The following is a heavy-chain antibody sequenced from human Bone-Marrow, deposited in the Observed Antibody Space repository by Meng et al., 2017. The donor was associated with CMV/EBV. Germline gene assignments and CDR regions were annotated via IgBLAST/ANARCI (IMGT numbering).Heavy chain of an antibody. CDR1: GFTFSSYW. V-gene: IGHV3-7*01. Sequence: GESLKISCAASGFTFSSYWMTWVRQAPGKGLEWVANIKEDGSEIYYVDSVKGRFTISRDNAKNSLYLQMNSLRAEDTAVYYCATGVYHWDYWGQGSLVTFSS. CDR2: IKEDGSEI. J-gene: IGHJ4*02. D-gene: IGHD1-20*01. CDR3: ATGVYHWDY.